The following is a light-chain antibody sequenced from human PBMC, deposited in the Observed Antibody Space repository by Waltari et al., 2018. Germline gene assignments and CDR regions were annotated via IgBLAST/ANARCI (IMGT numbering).Light chain of an antibody. CDR3: ATWDDRLTGVV. CDR2: SNT. CDR1: NSNIGSNV. Sequence: QSALTQPPLASGTPGQTVTIFCSGGNSNIGSNVVNWYQQVPGTAPKLLIYSNTYRPSGVPDRFSGSKSGTSASLAISGLQSDDEGDYYCATWDDRLTGVVFGGGTQVTVL. V-gene: IGLV1-44*01. J-gene: IGLJ2*01.